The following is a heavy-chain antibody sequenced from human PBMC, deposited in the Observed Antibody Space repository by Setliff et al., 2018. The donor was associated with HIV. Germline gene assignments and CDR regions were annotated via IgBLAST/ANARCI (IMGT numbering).Heavy chain of an antibody. Sequence: SETLSLTCAVSGGSINSGGYSWSWIRQPPGKGLEWIGYIYHSGRAIYNSSLTSRVIISVDRSKNQLSLKLNSVTAADTAVYYCATRPRIAARPFDYWGQGMLVTVSS. J-gene: IGHJ4*02. CDR1: GGSINSGGYS. D-gene: IGHD6-6*01. CDR2: IYHSGRA. V-gene: IGHV4-30-2*01. CDR3: ATRPRIAARPFDY.